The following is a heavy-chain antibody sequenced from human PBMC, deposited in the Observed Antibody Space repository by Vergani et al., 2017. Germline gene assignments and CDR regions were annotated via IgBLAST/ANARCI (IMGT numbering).Heavy chain of an antibody. CDR1: GFTFSDYY. V-gene: IGHV3-11*05. CDR2: ISSSSSYT. D-gene: IGHD2-8*01. CDR3: ARSGYCTNGVCFPYGMDV. Sequence: QVQLVESGRGLVKPGGSLRLSCAASGFTFSDYYMSWIRQAPGKGLEWVSYISSSSSYTNYADSVKGRFTISRDNAKNSLYLQMNSLRAEDTAVYYCARSGYCTNGVCFPYGMDVWGQGTTVTVSS. J-gene: IGHJ6*02.